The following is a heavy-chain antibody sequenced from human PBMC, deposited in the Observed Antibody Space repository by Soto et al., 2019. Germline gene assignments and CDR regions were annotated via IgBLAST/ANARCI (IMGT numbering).Heavy chain of an antibody. D-gene: IGHD5-18*01. Sequence: GGSLRLSCAASGFTFSSYGMHWVRQAPGKGLEWVAVIWYDGSNKYYADSVKGRFTISRDNSKNTLYLQMNSLRAEDTAVYYCARDRGDTAMAFFNYYYYGMDVWGQGTTVTVSS. J-gene: IGHJ6*02. CDR2: IWYDGSNK. CDR1: GFTFSSYG. V-gene: IGHV3-33*01. CDR3: ARDRGDTAMAFFNYYYYGMDV.